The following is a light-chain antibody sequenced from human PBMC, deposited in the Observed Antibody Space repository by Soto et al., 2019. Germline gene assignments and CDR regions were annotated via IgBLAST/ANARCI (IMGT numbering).Light chain of an antibody. CDR2: GNS. Sequence: QSVLTQPPSVSGAPGQRVTISCTGSSSNIGAGYDVHWYQQLPGTAPKLLIYGNSNRPSGVPDRFSGSKSGTSASLAITGLAAEDEAACCCQSYDSSRSGWVFGGGTQLTVL. V-gene: IGLV1-40*01. CDR1: SSNIGAGYD. CDR3: QSYDSSRSGWV. J-gene: IGLJ3*02.